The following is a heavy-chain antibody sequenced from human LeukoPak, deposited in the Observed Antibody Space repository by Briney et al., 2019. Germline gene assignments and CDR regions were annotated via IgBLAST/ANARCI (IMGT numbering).Heavy chain of an antibody. Sequence: SETLSLTCTVSGGSISGYYWSWIRQPPGKGLEWIGYIYISGSTNYNPSLKSRVTISVDTSKNQFSLKLNSVTAADTAVYYCARSLGTSYTSSWYWFDPRGQGSLVIVSS. CDR2: IYISGST. J-gene: IGHJ5*02. CDR1: GGSISGYY. D-gene: IGHD6-13*01. CDR3: ARSLGTSYTSSWYWFDP. V-gene: IGHV4-59*01.